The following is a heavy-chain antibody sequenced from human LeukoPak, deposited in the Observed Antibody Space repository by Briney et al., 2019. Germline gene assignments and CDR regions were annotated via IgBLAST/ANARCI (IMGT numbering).Heavy chain of an antibody. CDR2: IRYDGSNK. J-gene: IGHJ6*03. CDR1: GFTFSSYG. CDR3: AKDSQLELRNYYYYYYMDV. V-gene: IGHV3-30*02. D-gene: IGHD1-1*01. Sequence: GGSLRLSCAASGFTFSSYGMHWVRQAPGKGLGWVAFIRYDGSNKYYADSVKGRFTISRDNSKNTLYLQMNSLRAEDTAVYYCAKDSQLELRNYYYYYYMDVWGKGTTVTVSS.